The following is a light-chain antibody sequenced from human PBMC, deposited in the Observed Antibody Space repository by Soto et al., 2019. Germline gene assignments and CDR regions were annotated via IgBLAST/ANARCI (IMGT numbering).Light chain of an antibody. V-gene: IGKV3-11*01. CDR1: QSIGLA. CDR2: DAS. CDR3: QQRTDRPPWT. Sequence: LSPGERATLSCRASQSIGLAIAWYQHKPGQAPRLLIFDASQRATGIPARFRGSGSGTDFTLSISSLEPEDFAVYYCQQRTDRPPWTFGQGTRWIS. J-gene: IGKJ1*01.